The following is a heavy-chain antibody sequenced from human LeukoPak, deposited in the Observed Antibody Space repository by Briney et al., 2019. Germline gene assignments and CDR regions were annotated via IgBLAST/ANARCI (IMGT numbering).Heavy chain of an antibody. CDR2: INHNGDST. D-gene: IGHD5-12*01. J-gene: IGHJ4*02. V-gene: IGHV3-64D*06. Sequence: PGGSLRLSCSASGFIVSSYAIHWVRQAPGKGLEYVSAINHNGDSTSYTDSVKDRFTISRDNSKNTVYLQMSSLRADDTAVYYCVKDRGGFIRDFDHWGQGTLVTVSS. CDR1: GFIVSSYA. CDR3: VKDRGGFIRDFDH.